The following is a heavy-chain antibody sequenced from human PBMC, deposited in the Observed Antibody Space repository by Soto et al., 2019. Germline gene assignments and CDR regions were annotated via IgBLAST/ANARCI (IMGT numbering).Heavy chain of an antibody. CDR3: ARTPWGVATGYYFDL. V-gene: IGHV4-31*03. Sequence: SETLSLTCTVSGGSISSGGYFRSWIRQDPGKGLEWIGYIYYSGSTYYNPSLKSRVTISVDTSKNQFSLKLSSVTAADTAVYYCARTPWGVATGYYFDLWGQGTLVTVSS. CDR2: IYYSGST. J-gene: IGHJ4*02. D-gene: IGHD3-10*01. CDR1: GGSISSGGYF.